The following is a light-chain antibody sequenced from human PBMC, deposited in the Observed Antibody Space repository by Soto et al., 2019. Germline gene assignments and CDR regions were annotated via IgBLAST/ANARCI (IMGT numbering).Light chain of an antibody. CDR1: SSDVGGYNY. V-gene: IGLV2-14*01. J-gene: IGLJ1*01. CDR2: DVS. CDR3: SSYTSSRNYV. Sequence: QSALTQPASVSGSPGQSITISCTGTSSDVGGYNYVSWYQQHPGKAPKLMIYDVSNRPSGVSNRFSGSKSGNTASLTISGLQAEDEADYYCSSYTSSRNYVFGTGTK.